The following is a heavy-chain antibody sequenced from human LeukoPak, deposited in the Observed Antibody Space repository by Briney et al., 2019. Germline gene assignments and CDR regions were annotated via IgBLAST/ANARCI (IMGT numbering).Heavy chain of an antibody. D-gene: IGHD3-10*01. CDR3: ARDSEVRRNLWHY. CDR1: GGTFSSYA. V-gene: IGHV1-69*13. Sequence: ASVKVSCKASGGTFSSYAISWVRQAPGQGLEWMGGIIPLFGTANYAQKFQGGVTITADESTSTVYMELSSLRSEDTAVYYYARDSEVRRNLWHYWGQGTLVTVSS. J-gene: IGHJ4*02. CDR2: IIPLFGTA.